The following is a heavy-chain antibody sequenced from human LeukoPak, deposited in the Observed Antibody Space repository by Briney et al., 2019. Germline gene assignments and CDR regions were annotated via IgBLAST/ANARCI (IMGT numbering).Heavy chain of an antibody. J-gene: IGHJ4*02. CDR2: IYYSGST. CDR3: ASAIAAAAYFDY. V-gene: IGHV4-39*01. Sequence: PSETLSLTCTVSGGSISSSSYYWGWIRQPPGKGLEWIGSIYYSGSTYYNPSLKSRVTISVDTSKNQFSLKLSSVTAADTAVYYCASAIAAAAYFDYWGQGTLVTVSS. CDR1: GGSISSSSYY. D-gene: IGHD6-13*01.